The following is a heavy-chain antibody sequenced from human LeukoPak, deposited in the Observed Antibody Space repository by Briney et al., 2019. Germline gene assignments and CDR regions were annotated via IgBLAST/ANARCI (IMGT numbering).Heavy chain of an antibody. CDR1: GFTFSSHW. CDR3: ARDRAYL. Sequence: GGSLRLSCAASGFTFSSHWMTWVRQAPGKGLEWVANIKQDGSKKNYVDSVKGRFTISRDNTKNSLYLQMNSLRAEDTAVYYCARDRAYLWGQGTLVTVSS. J-gene: IGHJ4*02. V-gene: IGHV3-7*03. CDR2: IKQDGSKK.